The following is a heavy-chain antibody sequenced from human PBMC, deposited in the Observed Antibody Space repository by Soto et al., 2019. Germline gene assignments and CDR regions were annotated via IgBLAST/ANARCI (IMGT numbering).Heavy chain of an antibody. D-gene: IGHD1-7*01. V-gene: IGHV1-18*01. CDR1: GYTFTSYG. J-gene: IGHJ5*02. CDR3: ARDQHLELRFGSPWSDP. Sequence: ASVKVSCKASGYTFTSYGISWVRQAPGQGLEWMGWISAYNGNTNYAQKLQGRVTMTTDTSTSTAYMELRSLRSDDTAVYYCARDQHLELRFGSPWSDPWGQGTLVTVSS. CDR2: ISAYNGNT.